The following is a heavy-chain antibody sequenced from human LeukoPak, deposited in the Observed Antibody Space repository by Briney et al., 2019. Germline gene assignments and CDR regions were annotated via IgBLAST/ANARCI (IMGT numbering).Heavy chain of an antibody. V-gene: IGHV4-31*03. CDR3: ARDKDSGVVVPAAPSHAFDI. CDR2: IYYSGST. Sequence: SETLSLTCTVSGGSISSGGYYWSWIRQHPGKGLEWIGYIYYSGSTYYSPSLKSRVTISVDTSKNQFSLKLSSVTAADTAVYYCARDKDSGVVVPAAPSHAFDIWGQGTMVTVSS. D-gene: IGHD2-2*01. J-gene: IGHJ3*02. CDR1: GGSISSGGYY.